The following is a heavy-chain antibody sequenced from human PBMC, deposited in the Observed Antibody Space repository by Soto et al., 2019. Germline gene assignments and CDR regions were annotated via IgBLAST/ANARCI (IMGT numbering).Heavy chain of an antibody. CDR3: ARHVVHNLYYYDSSGYSRYFDY. CDR1: GYSFTSYW. Sequence: GESLKISCKGSGYSFTSYWIGWVRQMPGKGLEWMEIIYPGDSDTRYSPSFQGQVTISADKSISTAYLQWSSLKASDTAMYYCARHVVHNLYYYDSSGYSRYFDYWGQGTLVTVSS. J-gene: IGHJ4*02. CDR2: IYPGDSDT. V-gene: IGHV5-51*01. D-gene: IGHD3-22*01.